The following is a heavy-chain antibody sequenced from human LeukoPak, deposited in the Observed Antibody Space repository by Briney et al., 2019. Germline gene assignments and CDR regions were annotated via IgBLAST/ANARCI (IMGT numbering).Heavy chain of an antibody. V-gene: IGHV3-66*01. CDR2: IYTDGRT. J-gene: IGHJ5*02. Sequence: GGSLRLSCAASGLTASRNYMNWVRQAPGKGLEWVSTIYTDGRTYYADSVKGRFTISRDHSKNTLYFQMDSLTADDTAVYYCSTVWSNNGDLWGQGALVTVSS. D-gene: IGHD3-3*01. CDR1: GLTASRNY. CDR3: STVWSNNGDL.